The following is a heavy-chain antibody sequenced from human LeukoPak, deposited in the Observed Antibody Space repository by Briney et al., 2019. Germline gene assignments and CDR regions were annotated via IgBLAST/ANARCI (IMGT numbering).Heavy chain of an antibody. D-gene: IGHD6-13*01. Sequence: GGSLRLSCAASGFTFSGYGMHWAREAPGKGLEWVAVVSYDASNKYCADSVKGRLTISRDNSKHILYLQMNSLRPEDTAVYYCAKAISDSSSWYGGGYFDCWGQGALVTVCS. CDR1: GFTFSGYG. J-gene: IGHJ4*02. CDR3: AKAISDSSSWYGGGYFDC. CDR2: VSYDASNK. V-gene: IGHV3-30*18.